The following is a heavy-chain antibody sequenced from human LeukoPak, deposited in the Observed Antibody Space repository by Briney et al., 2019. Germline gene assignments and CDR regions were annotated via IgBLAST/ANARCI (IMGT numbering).Heavy chain of an antibody. V-gene: IGHV1-46*01. CDR3: ARDHGSGGSCYPDY. J-gene: IGHJ4*02. CDR1: GYTFTSYY. Sequence: ASVKVSCTASGYTFTSYYMHWVRQAPGQGLEWMGRINHSGGSTSYAQKFQGRVTMTRDTSTSTVYMELSSLRSEVTAVYYCARDHGSGGSCYPDYWGQGTLVTVSS. CDR2: INHSGGST. D-gene: IGHD2-15*01.